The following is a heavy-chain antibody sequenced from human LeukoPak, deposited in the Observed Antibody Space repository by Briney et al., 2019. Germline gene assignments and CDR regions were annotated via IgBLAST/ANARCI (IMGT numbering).Heavy chain of an antibody. J-gene: IGHJ4*02. Sequence: SVKVSCKASGGTFSSYAISWVRQAPGQGLEWMGRIIPIFGTANYAQKFQGRVTITTDESTSTAYMELSGLRSEDTAVYYCARDPSSGWFDYWGQGTLVTVSS. CDR3: ARDPSSGWFDY. CDR1: GGTFSSYA. V-gene: IGHV1-69*05. CDR2: IIPIFGTA. D-gene: IGHD6-19*01.